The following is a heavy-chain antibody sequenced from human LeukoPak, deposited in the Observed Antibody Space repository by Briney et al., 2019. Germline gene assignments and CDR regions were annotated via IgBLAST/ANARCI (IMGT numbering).Heavy chain of an antibody. CDR3: ARESTCADFDY. V-gene: IGHV1-69*04. Sequence: GSSVKVSCKASGGTFSSYAISWVRQAPGQGLEWMGRIIPIFGIANYAQKFQGRVTITADKSTSTAYMELSSLRSEDTAVYSCARESTCADFDYWGQGPLVTVSS. CDR1: GGTFSSYA. CDR2: IIPIFGIA. J-gene: IGHJ4*02.